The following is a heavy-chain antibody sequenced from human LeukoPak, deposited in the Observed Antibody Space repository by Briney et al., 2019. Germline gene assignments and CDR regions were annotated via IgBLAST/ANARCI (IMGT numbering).Heavy chain of an antibody. Sequence: SETLSLTCTVFGGSINNYYWSWIRQPPGKTLEWIGYIYYTGSTNYNPSLKSRVTMSVDTSKNQFSLKLSSVTAADTAVYYCARYDVWGSYRAFDYWGQGTLVTVSS. V-gene: IGHV4-59*08. CDR2: IYYTGST. J-gene: IGHJ4*02. CDR3: ARYDVWGSYRAFDY. CDR1: GGSINNYY. D-gene: IGHD3-16*02.